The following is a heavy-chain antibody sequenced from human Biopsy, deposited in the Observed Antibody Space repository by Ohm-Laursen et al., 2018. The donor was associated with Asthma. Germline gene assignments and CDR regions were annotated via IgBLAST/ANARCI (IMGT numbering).Heavy chain of an antibody. D-gene: IGHD4-23*01. CDR3: ARTHERWASIQDDALDI. J-gene: IGHJ3*02. CDR1: GFTFSIYD. CDR2: ISYDGGNK. Sequence: SLRLSCAAPGFTFSIYDIHWVRQAPGKGLEWVAVISYDGGNKFYGDSVKGRFTLSRDNSRNTLYLQMNSLRVEDTAIYYCARTHERWASIQDDALDIWGQGTMVIVSS. V-gene: IGHV3-30*03.